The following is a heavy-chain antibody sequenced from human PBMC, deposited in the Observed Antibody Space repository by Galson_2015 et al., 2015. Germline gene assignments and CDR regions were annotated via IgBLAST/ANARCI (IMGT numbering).Heavy chain of an antibody. V-gene: IGHV3-21*01. D-gene: IGHD6-19*01. J-gene: IGHJ6*03. CDR3: ARDLSGGWETGYYMDV. Sequence: SLRLSCAASGFTFSSYSMNWVRQAPGKGLEWVSSISSSSSYIYYADSVKGRFTISRDNAKNSLYLQMNSLRAEDTAVYYCARDLSGGWETGYYMDVWGKGTTVTVSS. CDR1: GFTFSSYS. CDR2: ISSSSSYI.